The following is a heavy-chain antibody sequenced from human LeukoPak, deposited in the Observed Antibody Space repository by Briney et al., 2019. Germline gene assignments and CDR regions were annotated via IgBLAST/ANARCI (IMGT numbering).Heavy chain of an antibody. J-gene: IGHJ5*02. CDR2: INHSGST. CDR3: ARGPDSXSYYAWFDP. V-gene: IGHV4-34*01. D-gene: IGHD3-10*01. CDR1: GGSFIGYF. Sequence: SETLSLTCAVYGGSFIGYFWSWIRQPPGKGLEWIGEINHSGSTNYNPSLKSRVTISVDTSKNQVSLKLNSVTAADTAVYYCARGPDSXSYYAWFDPXXXGTLXTVSS.